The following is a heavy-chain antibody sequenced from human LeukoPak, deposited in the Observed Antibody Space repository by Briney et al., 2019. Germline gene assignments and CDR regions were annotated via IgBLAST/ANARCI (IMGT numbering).Heavy chain of an antibody. D-gene: IGHD4-17*01. Sequence: GGSLRLSCAVPGFTFRSHVMNWVRQAPGKGLEWVSSISGSGITIYYADSVRGRFTISRDNSNNTLYLQMNSLRVEDTAIYYCAKGANGDYDNPFDYWGQGALVTVSS. CDR1: GFTFRSHV. CDR3: AKGANGDYDNPFDY. V-gene: IGHV3-23*01. CDR2: ISGSGITI. J-gene: IGHJ4*02.